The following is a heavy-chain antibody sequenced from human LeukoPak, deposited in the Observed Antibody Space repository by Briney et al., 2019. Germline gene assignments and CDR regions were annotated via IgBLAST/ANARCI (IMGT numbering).Heavy chain of an antibody. Sequence: GGSLRLSCAASGLPFSSYSMNWVRQAPGKGLEWVSSISSSSSYIYYADSVKGRFTISRDNAKNSLYLQMNSLRAEDTALYYCASVDYYGSGNYYNDVDYWGQGTLVTVSS. D-gene: IGHD3-10*01. V-gene: IGHV3-21*01. J-gene: IGHJ4*02. CDR3: ASVDYYGSGNYYNDVDY. CDR1: GLPFSSYS. CDR2: ISSSSSYI.